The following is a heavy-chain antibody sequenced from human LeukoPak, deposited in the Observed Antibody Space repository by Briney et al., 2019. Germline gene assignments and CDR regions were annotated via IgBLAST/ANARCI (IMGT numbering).Heavy chain of an antibody. CDR3: ATGPHYGDYAH. V-gene: IGHV1-24*01. D-gene: IGHD4-17*01. J-gene: IGHJ4*02. CDR1: GYTFTGYY. Sequence: ASVKVSCKASGYTFTGYYMHWVRQAPGKGLEWMGGFDPEDGETIYAQKFQGRVTMTEDTSTDTAYMELSSLRSEDTAVYYCATGPHYGDYAHWGQGTLVTVSS. CDR2: FDPEDGET.